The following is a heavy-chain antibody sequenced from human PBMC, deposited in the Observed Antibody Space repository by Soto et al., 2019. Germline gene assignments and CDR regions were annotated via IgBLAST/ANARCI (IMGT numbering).Heavy chain of an antibody. D-gene: IGHD3-10*01. CDR2: ILVSGST. CDR1: GVICSDYD. V-gene: IGHV3-23*01. Sequence: PGGSLRLSCAVSGVICSDYDMSWVRQAPGKGLEWVSTILVSGSTHYEDSVRGRFTISRDNSKNTLYLQMSSLRAEDSAVYYCARGSKDYYPGSRNFDFCGRGNLVTVSA. CDR3: ARGSKDYYPGSRNFDF. J-gene: IGHJ4*02.